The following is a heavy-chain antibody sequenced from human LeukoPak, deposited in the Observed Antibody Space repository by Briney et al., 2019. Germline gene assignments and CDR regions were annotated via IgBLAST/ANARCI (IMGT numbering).Heavy chain of an antibody. CDR1: GFTFSSYS. D-gene: IGHD2-15*01. Sequence: GGSLRLSCAASGFTFSSYSMNWVRQAPGKGLEWVSSISSSSSYIYYAHSVKGRFTISRDNAENPLYLQMNSLRAEDTAVYYCARARVVAAIDDWFDPWGQGTLVTVSS. CDR2: ISSSSSYI. CDR3: ARARVVAAIDDWFDP. J-gene: IGHJ5*02. V-gene: IGHV3-21*01.